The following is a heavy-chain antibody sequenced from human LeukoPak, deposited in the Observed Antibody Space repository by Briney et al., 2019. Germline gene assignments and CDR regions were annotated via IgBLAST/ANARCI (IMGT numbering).Heavy chain of an antibody. CDR1: GYTLTELS. J-gene: IGHJ4*02. CDR3: ARTRYYYDSSGYFDY. CDR2: FDTEDGET. V-gene: IGHV1-24*01. Sequence: ASVKVSCKVSGYTLTELSMHSVRQAPGKGREWMGGFDTEDGETIYAQTLQGRVTMTEDTSTDTAYMELSSLRSEDTAVYYCARTRYYYDSSGYFDYWGQGTLVTVSS. D-gene: IGHD3-22*01.